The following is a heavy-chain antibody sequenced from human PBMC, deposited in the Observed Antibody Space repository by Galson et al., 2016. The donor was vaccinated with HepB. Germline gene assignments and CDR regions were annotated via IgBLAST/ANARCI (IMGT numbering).Heavy chain of an antibody. J-gene: IGHJ6*02. D-gene: IGHD7-27*01. CDR1: GYTLTNYY. V-gene: IGHV1-46*01. Sequence: SCKASGYTLTNYYMHWVRQAPGQGLDWMGIINPSGDSARYALKFQGRVTMTRDTSTSSVYMELSSLRFEDTAVYFCARDRLGPYGMDVWGQGTTVTVSS. CDR3: ARDRLGPYGMDV. CDR2: INPSGDSA.